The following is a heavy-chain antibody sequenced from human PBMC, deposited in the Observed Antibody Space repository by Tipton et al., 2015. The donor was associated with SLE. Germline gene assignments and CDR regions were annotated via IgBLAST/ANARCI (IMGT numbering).Heavy chain of an antibody. D-gene: IGHD3-16*01. CDR1: GGPISSSSYY. Sequence: TLSLTCTVSGGPISSSSYYWGWIRQPPGKGLEWIGSIYYSGSTYYNPSLKSRVTISVDTSKNQFSLKLSSVTAADTAVYYCARLGGSYLDYWGQGTLVTVSS. CDR3: ARLGGSYLDY. J-gene: IGHJ4*02. CDR2: IYYSGST. V-gene: IGHV4-39*01.